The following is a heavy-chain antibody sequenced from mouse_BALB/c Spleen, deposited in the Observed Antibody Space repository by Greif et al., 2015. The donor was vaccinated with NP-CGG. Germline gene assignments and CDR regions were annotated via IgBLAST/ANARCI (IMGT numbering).Heavy chain of an antibody. CDR3: ASITTVLYAMDY. D-gene: IGHD1-1*01. Sequence: VHLVESGPGLVQPSQSLSITCTVSGFSSTSYGVHWVRQSPGKGLEWLGVIWSGGSTDYNAAFISRLSISKDNSKSQVFFKMNSLQANDTAIYYCASITTVLYAMDYWGQGTSVTVSS. J-gene: IGHJ4*01. CDR2: IWSGGST. CDR1: GFSSTSYG. V-gene: IGHV2-2*02.